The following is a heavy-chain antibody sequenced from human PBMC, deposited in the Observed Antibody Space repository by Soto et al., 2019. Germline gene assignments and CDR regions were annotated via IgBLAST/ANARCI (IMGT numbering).Heavy chain of an antibody. CDR3: ARDRVLKYSSSSFYYYYYGMDV. V-gene: IGHV3-7*03. CDR1: GFTFSSYW. D-gene: IGHD6-6*01. J-gene: IGHJ6*02. Sequence: EVQLVESGGGLVQPGGSLRLSCAASGFTFSSYWMSWVRQAPGKGLAWVANIKQDGSEKYYVDSVKGRFTISRDNAKNSLYLQMNSLRAEDTAVYYCARDRVLKYSSSSFYYYYYGMDVWGQGTTVTVSS. CDR2: IKQDGSEK.